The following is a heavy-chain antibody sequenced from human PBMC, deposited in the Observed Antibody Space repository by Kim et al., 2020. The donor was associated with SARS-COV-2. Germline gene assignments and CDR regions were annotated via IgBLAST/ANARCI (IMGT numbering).Heavy chain of an antibody. CDR3: ARGIQLGLGVDV. V-gene: IGHV3-13*04. CDR1: GFIFGGHD. J-gene: IGHJ6*02. CDR2: IGTAGET. D-gene: IGHD5-18*01. Sequence: GGSLRLSCAASGFIFGGHDMHWVRQGTGKGLEWVSAIGTAGETFYEESVKGRFIISRENGKNSLYLQMDSLRAGDTAVYYCARGIQLGLGVDVWGQGTTVTVSS.